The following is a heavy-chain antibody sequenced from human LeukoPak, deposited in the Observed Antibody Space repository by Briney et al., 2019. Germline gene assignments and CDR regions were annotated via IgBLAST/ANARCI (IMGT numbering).Heavy chain of an antibody. Sequence: GGSLRLSCAASGFTFSSYGMHWVRQAPGKGLEWVAVIWYDGSNKYYADSVKGRFTISRDNSKNTLYLQMNSLRAEDTAVYYCARERGGRYSYGLTPPDAFDIWGLGTMVTVSS. CDR2: IWYDGSNK. CDR1: GFTFSSYG. CDR3: ARERGGRYSYGLTPPDAFDI. D-gene: IGHD5-18*01. J-gene: IGHJ3*02. V-gene: IGHV3-33*01.